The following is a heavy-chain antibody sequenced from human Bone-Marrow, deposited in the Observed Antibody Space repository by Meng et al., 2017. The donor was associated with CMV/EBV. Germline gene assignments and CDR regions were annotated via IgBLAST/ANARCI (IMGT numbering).Heavy chain of an antibody. CDR3: ARDTRAITIFGVVNNYYYYYGMDV. CDR2: IIPIFGTA. D-gene: IGHD3-3*01. V-gene: IGHV1-69*05. J-gene: IGHJ6*01. CDR1: GGTFSSYA. Sequence: SVKVSCKASGGTFSSYAISWVRQAPGQGLEWMGGIIPIFGTANYAQKFQGRVTITTDESTSTAYMELSSLRSEDTAVYYCARDTRAITIFGVVNNYYYYYGMDVWGQWNTVNVDS.